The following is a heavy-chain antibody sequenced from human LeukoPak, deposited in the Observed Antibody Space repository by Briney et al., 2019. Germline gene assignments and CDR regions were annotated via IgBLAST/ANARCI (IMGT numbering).Heavy chain of an antibody. CDR1: GGSISSSSYY. D-gene: IGHD2-2*01. V-gene: IGHV4-39*01. J-gene: IGHJ5*02. CDR3: ARHLGYCSSNSCSNWFDP. Sequence: PSETLSLTCTVSGGSISSSSYYWGWIRQPPGKGLEWIGSIYYSGSTYYNPSLKSRVTISVDTSKNQFSLNLSSVTATDTAVYYCARHLGYCSSNSCSNWFDPWGQGTLVTVSS. CDR2: IYYSGST.